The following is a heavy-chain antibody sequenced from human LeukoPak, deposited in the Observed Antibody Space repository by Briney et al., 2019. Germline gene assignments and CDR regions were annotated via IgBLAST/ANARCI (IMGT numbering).Heavy chain of an antibody. Sequence: SETLSFTCTVSGGSISSSRHSWGWIRQPPGKGLEWTGTIYYTGRTYYNPSLESRLTISVDTSKNQFSLKLTSVTAADTAIYYCAQSLGSGNWIGNWFDPWGQGTLVTVSS. CDR2: IYYTGRT. CDR1: GGSISSSRHS. CDR3: AQSLGSGNWIGNWFDP. V-gene: IGHV4-39*01. J-gene: IGHJ5*02. D-gene: IGHD1-1*01.